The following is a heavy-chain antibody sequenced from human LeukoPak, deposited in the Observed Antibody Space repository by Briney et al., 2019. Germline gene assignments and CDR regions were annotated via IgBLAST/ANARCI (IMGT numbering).Heavy chain of an antibody. CDR3: ARGLTVTTRLAGY. CDR1: GYTFTSYD. Sequence: ASVKVSCKASGYTFTSYDINWVRQATGQGREWMGWMNPNSGNTDYAQKFQGRVTMTRNTSISTAYMELSSLRSEDTAMNYCARGLTVTTRLAGYWGQGTLVTVSS. D-gene: IGHD4-17*01. J-gene: IGHJ4*02. CDR2: MNPNSGNT. V-gene: IGHV1-8*01.